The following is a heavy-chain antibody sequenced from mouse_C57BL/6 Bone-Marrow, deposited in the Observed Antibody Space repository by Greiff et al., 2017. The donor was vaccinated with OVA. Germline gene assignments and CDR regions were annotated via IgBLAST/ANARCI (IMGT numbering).Heavy chain of an antibody. V-gene: IGHV5-4*01. CDR3: ARDPYDYDVPFAD. D-gene: IGHD2-4*01. Sequence: EVMLVESGGGLVKPGGSLKLSCAASGFTFSSYAMSWVRQTPEKRLEWVATISDGGSYTYYPDNVKGRFTISRDNAKNNLYLQMSHLKSEDTAMYYCARDPYDYDVPFADWGKGTLVTVSA. CDR1: GFTFSSYA. J-gene: IGHJ3*01. CDR2: ISDGGSYT.